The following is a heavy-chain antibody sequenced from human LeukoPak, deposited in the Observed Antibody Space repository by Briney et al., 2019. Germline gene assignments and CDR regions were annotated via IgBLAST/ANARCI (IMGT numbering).Heavy chain of an antibody. CDR2: INHSGGT. D-gene: IGHD4-17*01. V-gene: IGHV4-34*01. CDR1: GGSFSGYY. Sequence: SETLSLTCGVSGGSFSGYYWSWVRQPPGKGLEWIGEINHSGGTNYNSSLKSRVTISIDTSKNQFSLNLSSVTAADTAVYYCARAVTRAYYYNGMDVWGQGTSVTVSS. CDR3: ARAVTRAYYYNGMDV. J-gene: IGHJ6*02.